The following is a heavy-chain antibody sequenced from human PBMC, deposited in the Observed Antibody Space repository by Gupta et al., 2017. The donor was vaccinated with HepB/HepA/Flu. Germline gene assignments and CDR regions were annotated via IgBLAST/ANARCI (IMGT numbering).Heavy chain of an antibody. J-gene: IGHJ4*02. CDR2: MNPNSGDT. V-gene: IGHV1-8*02. D-gene: IGHD3-10*01. CDR3: ARGAGYGSGTIKLDY. CDR1: GYPFTNYD. Sequence: QVQLVQSGAAVKKPGVSVKVSCKASGYPFTNYDINWVRQATGQGLEWLGWMNPNSGDTGYAQKFQGRVTLTRSTSISTAYMELSSLRSEDTAVYYCARGAGYGSGTIKLDYWGQGTQVTVSS.